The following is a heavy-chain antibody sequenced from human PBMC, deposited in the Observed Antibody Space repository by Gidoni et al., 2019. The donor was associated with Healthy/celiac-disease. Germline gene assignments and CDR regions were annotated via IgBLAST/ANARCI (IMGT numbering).Heavy chain of an antibody. CDR2: ISWNSGSI. V-gene: IGHV3-9*01. J-gene: IGHJ4*02. Sequence: EVQLVESGGGLVQPGRSLRLSCAASGFPFDDYAMHWVRQAPGKGLEWVSGISWNSGSIGYADSVKGRFTISRDNAKNSLYLQMNSLRAEDTALYYCAKDGGSSGSLDYWGQGTLVTVSS. CDR3: AKDGGSSGSLDY. CDR1: GFPFDDYA. D-gene: IGHD6-19*01.